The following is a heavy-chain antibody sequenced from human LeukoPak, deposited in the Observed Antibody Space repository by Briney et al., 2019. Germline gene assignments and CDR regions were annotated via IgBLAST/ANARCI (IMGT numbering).Heavy chain of an antibody. Sequence: PGGSLRLSCAASGFTFSSYWMHWVRQAPGKGLVWVSRINSDGSSTSYAESVKGRFTISRDNAKNTLYVQMNSLRAEDTGVYYCARSAGDFDYWGQGTLVTVSS. CDR3: ARSAGDFDY. J-gene: IGHJ4*02. CDR2: INSDGSST. V-gene: IGHV3-74*01. CDR1: GFTFSSYW. D-gene: IGHD3-10*01.